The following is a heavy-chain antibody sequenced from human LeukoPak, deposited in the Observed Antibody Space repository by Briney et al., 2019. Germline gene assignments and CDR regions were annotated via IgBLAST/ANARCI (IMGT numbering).Heavy chain of an antibody. CDR3: ARSYRYFDY. D-gene: IGHD3-16*02. J-gene: IGHJ4*02. CDR1: GLTISSNY. V-gene: IGHV3-48*02. CDR2: ISSSSSTI. Sequence: GGSLRLSCAASGLTISSNYMNWVRQAPGKGLEWVSYISSSSSTIYYADSVKGRFTISRDNAKNSLYLQMNSLRDEDTAVHYCARSYRYFDYWGQGTLVTISS.